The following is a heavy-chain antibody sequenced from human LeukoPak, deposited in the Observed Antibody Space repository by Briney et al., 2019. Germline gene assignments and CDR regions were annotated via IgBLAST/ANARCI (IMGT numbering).Heavy chain of an antibody. CDR1: GYTFTSYG. D-gene: IGHD2-15*01. J-gene: IGHJ5*02. CDR3: ARVRIVVVVAATFGDWFDP. CDR2: ISAYNGNT. Sequence: ASVKVSCKASGYTFTSYGISWVRQAPGQGLEWMGWISAYNGNTSYAQKLQGRVTMTTDTSTSTAYMELRSLRSDDTAVYYCARVRIVVVVAATFGDWFDPWGQGTLVTVSS. V-gene: IGHV1-18*01.